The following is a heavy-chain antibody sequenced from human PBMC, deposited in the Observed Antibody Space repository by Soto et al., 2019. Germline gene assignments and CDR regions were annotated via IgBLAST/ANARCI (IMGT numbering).Heavy chain of an antibody. D-gene: IGHD3-16*01. CDR2: ISGSGGST. CDR3: AKPVKMTRLVCYFDY. CDR1: GFTFSSYA. V-gene: IGHV3-23*01. Sequence: PGGSLRLSCAASGFTFSSYAMSWVRQAPGKGLEWVSAISGSGGSTYYADSVKGRFTISRDNSKNTLYLQMNSLRAEDTAVYYCAKPVKMTRLVCYFDYWGQGTLVTVSS. J-gene: IGHJ4*02.